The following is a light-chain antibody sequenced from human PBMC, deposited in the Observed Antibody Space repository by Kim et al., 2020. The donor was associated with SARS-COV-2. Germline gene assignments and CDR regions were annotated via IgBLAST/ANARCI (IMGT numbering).Light chain of an antibody. CDR3: QSYDSSPVV. Sequence: PGQRITTTCTGSSSNSGAGYDVHWYQRLPGTAPKLLIYGNSNRPSGVPDRFSGAKSGTSASLAITGLQAEDEADYYCQSYDSSPVVFGGGTQLTVL. J-gene: IGLJ2*01. V-gene: IGLV1-40*01. CDR1: SSNSGAGYD. CDR2: GNS.